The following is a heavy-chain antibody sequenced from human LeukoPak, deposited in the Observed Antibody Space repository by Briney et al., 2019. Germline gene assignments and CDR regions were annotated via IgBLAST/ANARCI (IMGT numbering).Heavy chain of an antibody. V-gene: IGHV3-30*03. CDR1: GFTFSSYS. D-gene: IGHD3-10*01. Sequence: PGGSLRLSCAASGFTFSSYSMSWIRQAPGKGLEWVAVISYDGSNKYYADSVKGRFTISRDNSKNTLYLQMNSLRAEDTAVYYCARDDFGEGYFDYWGQGTLVTVSS. CDR2: ISYDGSNK. J-gene: IGHJ4*02. CDR3: ARDDFGEGYFDY.